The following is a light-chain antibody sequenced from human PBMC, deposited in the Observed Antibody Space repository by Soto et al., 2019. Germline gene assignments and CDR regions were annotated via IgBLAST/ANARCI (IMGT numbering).Light chain of an antibody. J-gene: IGKJ1*01. V-gene: IGKV3-15*01. CDR2: GAS. CDR1: QSVGSK. Sequence: EIVMTQSPATMSVSPGEKATLSCRASQSVGSKLAWYWQKPGQSPRLLIYGASTRATGVPARFSGSGSGTEFTLPISSLQSEDFAVYCCQQYNNWPRTFGQGTKVDI. CDR3: QQYNNWPRT.